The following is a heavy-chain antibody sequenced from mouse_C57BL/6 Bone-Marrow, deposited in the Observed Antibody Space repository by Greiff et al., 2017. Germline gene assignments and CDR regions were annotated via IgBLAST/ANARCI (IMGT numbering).Heavy chain of an antibody. CDR1: GYTFTSYW. CDR3: ARRAAQATWAMDY. D-gene: IGHD3-2*02. CDR2: IYPGSGST. V-gene: IGHV1-55*01. Sequence: VQLQQPGAELVKPGASVKMSCKASGYTFTSYWITWVKQRPGQGLEWIGDIYPGSGSTNYNEKFKSKATLTVDTSSSTAYMQLSSLTSGDSAVYYVARRAAQATWAMDYWGQGTSVTVSS. J-gene: IGHJ4*01.